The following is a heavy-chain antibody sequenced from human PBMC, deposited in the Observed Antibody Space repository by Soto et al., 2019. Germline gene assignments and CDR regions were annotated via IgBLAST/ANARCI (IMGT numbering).Heavy chain of an antibody. J-gene: IGHJ4*02. D-gene: IGHD3-22*01. CDR1: GFTFSTYN. CDR2: ISTGSSTI. V-gene: IGHV3-48*01. Sequence: EVQLVESGGGLVQPGESLRLSCAASGFTFSTYNMNWVRQAPGKGLDWVSYISTGSSTIYYTDSVKGRFTISRDNAKNSLYLQMNRLRAEDTAVNYCARRKSDSSGPAFDFWGQGTLVTVSS. CDR3: ARRKSDSSGPAFDF.